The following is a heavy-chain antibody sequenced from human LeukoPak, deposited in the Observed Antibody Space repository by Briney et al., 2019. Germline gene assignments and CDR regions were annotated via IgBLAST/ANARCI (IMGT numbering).Heavy chain of an antibody. V-gene: IGHV1-69*02. D-gene: IGHD3-22*01. J-gene: IGHJ5*02. CDR1: GGTFSSYT. CDR3: TQTSDYYDSSGYSP. Sequence: GASVKVSCKASGGTFSSYTISWVRQAPGQGLEWMGRIIPILGIANYAQKFQGRVTITADKSTSPAYMELSSLRSEDTAVYYCTQTSDYYDSSGYSPWGQGTLVTVPS. CDR2: IIPILGIA.